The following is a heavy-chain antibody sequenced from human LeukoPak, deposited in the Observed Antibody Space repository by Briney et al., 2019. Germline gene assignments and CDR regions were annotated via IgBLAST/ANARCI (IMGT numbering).Heavy chain of an antibody. CDR3: ARPARGE. V-gene: IGHV4-31*03. Sequence: SETLSLTCTVSGGSISSRRYYWSWIRQHPGKGLEWIGYIYYSGSTYHNPSLKSRVTISVDTSKNQFSLKLSSVTAADTAVYYCARPARGEWGQGTLVTVSS. J-gene: IGHJ4*02. CDR1: GGSISSRRYY. CDR2: IYYSGST. D-gene: IGHD3-10*01.